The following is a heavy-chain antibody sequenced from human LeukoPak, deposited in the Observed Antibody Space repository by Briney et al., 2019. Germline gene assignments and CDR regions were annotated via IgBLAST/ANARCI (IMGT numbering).Heavy chain of an antibody. V-gene: IGHV3-48*01. CDR2: IHKSGSTI. Sequence: GGSLRLSCAASGFTFSSYSMNWVRQAPGKGLEWASYIHKSGSTIYYADSVKGQFTISRDNAKSSLYLQMNSLRAEDTAVYYCARDSEARQWFGEADLYFDYWGQGTLVTVSS. CDR3: ARDSEARQWFGEADLYFDY. CDR1: GFTFSSYS. J-gene: IGHJ4*02. D-gene: IGHD3-10*01.